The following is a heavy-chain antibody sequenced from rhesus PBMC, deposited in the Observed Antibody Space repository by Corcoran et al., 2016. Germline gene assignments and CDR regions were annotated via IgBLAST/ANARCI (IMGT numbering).Heavy chain of an antibody. J-gene: IGHJ2*01. V-gene: IGHV4S10*01. CDR2: RDASSTTT. CDR1: GGSSSERYR. Sequence: QVQLQEAGPGVVKPSETLSLTCAVSGGSSSERYRWSWTRRPPGKGLEWIGGRDASSTTTNSNPVLKCPVTMSKDTSMNQFSLTLSYVTAADTAVDYCARERYSNDGWYFDLWGPGTPITTSS. D-gene: IGHD4-23*01. CDR3: ARERYSNDGWYFDL.